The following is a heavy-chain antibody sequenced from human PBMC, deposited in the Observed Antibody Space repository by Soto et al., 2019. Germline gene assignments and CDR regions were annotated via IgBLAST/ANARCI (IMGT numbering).Heavy chain of an antibody. CDR1: GFTFSSYA. D-gene: IGHD2-2*01. CDR3: AKKGEVDCSSTSCYYFDY. V-gene: IGHV3-23*01. Sequence: GGSLRLSCAASGFTFSSYAMSWVRQAPGKGLEWVSAISGSGGSTYYADSVKGRFTISRDNSKNTLYLQMNSLRAEDTAVYYCAKKGEVDCSSTSCYYFDYWGQGTLVTVSS. CDR2: ISGSGGST. J-gene: IGHJ4*02.